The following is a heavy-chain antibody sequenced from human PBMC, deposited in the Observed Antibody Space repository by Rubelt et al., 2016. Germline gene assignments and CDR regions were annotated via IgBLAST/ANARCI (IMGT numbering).Heavy chain of an antibody. CDR2: INHSGST. Sequence: QVQLQQWGAGLLKPSETLSLTCAVYGGSFSGYYWSWIRQPPGKGLEWIGEINHSGSTNYNPSLKSRVSISVDTSKNQFSLKLSSGTAADTAVYYCARVKRSAYYYYYGMDVWGQGTTVTVSS. CDR1: GGSFSGYY. J-gene: IGHJ6*02. V-gene: IGHV4-34*01. D-gene: IGHD5-24*01. CDR3: ARVKRSAYYYYYGMDV.